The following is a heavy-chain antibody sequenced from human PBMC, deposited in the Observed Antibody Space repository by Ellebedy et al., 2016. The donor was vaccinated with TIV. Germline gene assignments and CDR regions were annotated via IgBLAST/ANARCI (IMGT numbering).Heavy chain of an antibody. D-gene: IGHD3-10*01. CDR2: IFPADSDV. J-gene: IGHJ4*02. CDR1: GYSFITYW. Sequence: GESLKISCKGSGYSFITYWIGWVRQMHGKGLEWVGIIFPADSDVEYNPSFQGQVTVSADKSLNTAYLHWRRLQAADSAMYYCARGGGFDGWGSHTFDYWGQGTLVTVSS. V-gene: IGHV5-51*01. CDR3: ARGGGFDGWGSHTFDY.